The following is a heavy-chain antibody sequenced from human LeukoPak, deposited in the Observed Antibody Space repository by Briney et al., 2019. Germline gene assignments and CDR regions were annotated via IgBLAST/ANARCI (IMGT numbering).Heavy chain of an antibody. D-gene: IGHD3-10*01. CDR1: GFTFSSYG. CDR3: AKTGYYYGSGSQTYFDY. Sequence: GGSLRLSCAASGFTFSSYGMHWVRQAPGKGLEWVAVISYDGSNKYYADSVKGRFTISRDNSKNTLYLQMNSLRAEDTAVYHCAKTGYYYGSGSQTYFDYWGQGTLVTVSS. V-gene: IGHV3-30*18. CDR2: ISYDGSNK. J-gene: IGHJ4*02.